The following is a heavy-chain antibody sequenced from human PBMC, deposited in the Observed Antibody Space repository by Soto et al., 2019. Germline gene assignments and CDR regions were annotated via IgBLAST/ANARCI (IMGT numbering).Heavy chain of an antibody. CDR2: IYPGDSDT. V-gene: IGHV5-51*01. CDR3: ARTVRRITMIVVVPNDAFDI. J-gene: IGHJ3*02. Sequence: GESLKISCKGSGYSFTSYWIGWVRQMPGKGLEWMGIIYPGDSDTRYSPSFQGQVTISADKSISTAYLQWSSLKASDTAMYYCARTVRRITMIVVVPNDAFDIWGQGTMVTVS. D-gene: IGHD3-22*01. CDR1: GYSFTSYW.